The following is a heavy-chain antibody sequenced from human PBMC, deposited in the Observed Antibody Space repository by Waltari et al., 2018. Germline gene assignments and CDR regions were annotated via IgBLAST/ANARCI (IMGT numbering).Heavy chain of an antibody. J-gene: IGHJ4*02. CDR2: IYHSGST. CDR3: ARWDSSGRYFGD. Sequence: QVQLQESGPGLVQPSETLSLTCRVSGGSISNYFWNWIRQPPGEGLEWIGYIYHSGSTKCSPSLKSRLTMSVDTSKSQFSLSLTSVTAADTAVYYCARWDSSGRYFGDWGQGIPVTVSS. V-gene: IGHV4-59*08. D-gene: IGHD3-22*01. CDR1: GGSISNYF.